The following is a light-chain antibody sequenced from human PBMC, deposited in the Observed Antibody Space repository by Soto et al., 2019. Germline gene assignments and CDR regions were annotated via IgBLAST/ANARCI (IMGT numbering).Light chain of an antibody. J-gene: IGKJ5*01. CDR3: QQRSHWPPG. CDR1: QSVSAF. Sequence: EIVLTQSPASLSLSPVERATLSCMASQSVSAFLAWYQQKPGQAPRLLIYDASNRATGVPARFSGSGSGTDFTLTISSLEPEDFAVYYCQQRSHWPPGFGQGTRLEIK. V-gene: IGKV3-11*01. CDR2: DAS.